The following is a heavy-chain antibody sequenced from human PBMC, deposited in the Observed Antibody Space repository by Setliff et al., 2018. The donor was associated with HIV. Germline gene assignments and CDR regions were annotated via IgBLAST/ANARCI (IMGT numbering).Heavy chain of an antibody. D-gene: IGHD3-10*01. CDR1: GFTLRGVS. J-gene: IGHJ4*02. V-gene: IGHV1-24*01. CDR3: AREFGPRPYDY. CDR2: FDPEDGET. Sequence: ASVKVSCKVSGFTLRGVSMHWVRQAPAKGLEWMGYFDPEDGETVYALKFQGRFTISRDNARHSVYLQMNSLRAEDTAVYFCAREFGPRPYDYWGQGTLVTVSS.